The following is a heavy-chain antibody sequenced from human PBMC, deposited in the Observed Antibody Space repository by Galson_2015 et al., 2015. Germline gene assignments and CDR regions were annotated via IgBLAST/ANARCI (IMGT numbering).Heavy chain of an antibody. D-gene: IGHD5-12*01. V-gene: IGHV1-46*01. J-gene: IGHJ4*02. CDR3: ARETSATGYGDH. Sequence: SVKVSCKASGYTFSNYHIHWVRQAPGQGLEWMGIVTPGSGATSYAEKFQGRVIMTGDMCTPTAFLELSSLRSDDTALYYCARETSATGYGDHWGQGTLVTVSS. CDR1: GYTFSNYH. CDR2: VTPGSGAT.